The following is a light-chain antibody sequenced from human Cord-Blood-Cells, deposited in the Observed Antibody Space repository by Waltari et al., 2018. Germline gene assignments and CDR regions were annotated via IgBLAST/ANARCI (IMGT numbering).Light chain of an antibody. Sequence: QSVLTQQPSASGTPGPRVTISCSASSSNIASNTGNWYQQLPGTAPKPPIYSNNRRPSGVPGRFSGSKSGTSASLAISVLQSEDEADYYCAAGDDGLNAWVFGGGTKLTVL. CDR3: AAGDDGLNAWV. V-gene: IGLV1-44*01. J-gene: IGLJ3*02. CDR2: SNN. CDR1: SSNIASNT.